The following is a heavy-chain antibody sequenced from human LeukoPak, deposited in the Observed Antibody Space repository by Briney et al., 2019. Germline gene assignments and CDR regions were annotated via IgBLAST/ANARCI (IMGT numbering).Heavy chain of an antibody. V-gene: IGHV3-21*01. CDR1: GLTFSSYS. CDR2: ISSSSNYI. Sequence: PGGSLRLSCAASGLTFSSYSMNSVRQAPGKGLEWVSSISSSSNYIYYADSVKGRFTISRDNAKNSLYLQMNSLRAEETAVYYCARVPHAMVRGVIITEFYFDYWGQGTLVTVSS. J-gene: IGHJ4*02. D-gene: IGHD3-10*01. CDR3: ARVPHAMVRGVIITEFYFDY.